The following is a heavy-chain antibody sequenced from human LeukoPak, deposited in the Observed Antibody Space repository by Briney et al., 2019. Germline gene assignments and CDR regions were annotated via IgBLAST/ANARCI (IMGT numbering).Heavy chain of an antibody. V-gene: IGHV3-30*02. J-gene: IGHJ3*02. D-gene: IGHD3-22*01. Sequence: GGSLRLSCAASGFIFSRYGKHWVRQAPGKALEWVSYIWYEGSNKYYADSVKGRFTISRVNSKNTLYLQMNSLRVEDTAVYYCAKATNYDSSGYTDAFDIWGQGTMVTVSS. CDR3: AKATNYDSSGYTDAFDI. CDR1: GFIFSRYG. CDR2: IWYEGSNK.